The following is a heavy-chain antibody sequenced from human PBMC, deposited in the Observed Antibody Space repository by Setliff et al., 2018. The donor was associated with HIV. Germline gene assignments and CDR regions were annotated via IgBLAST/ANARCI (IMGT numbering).Heavy chain of an antibody. V-gene: IGHV4-31*03. CDR2: IYYRGST. D-gene: IGHD5-12*01. CDR3: ARGLVVVTDSDYDTNYYYYYYMDV. J-gene: IGHJ6*03. CDR1: GGSISSGGYY. Sequence: SETLSLTCTVSGGSISSGGYYWSWIRQHPGKGLEWIGYIYYRGSTYYNPSLKSRVTISIDTSKNQFSLKLSSVTAADTAVYYCARGLVVVTDSDYDTNYYYYYYMDVWGKGTTVTVSS.